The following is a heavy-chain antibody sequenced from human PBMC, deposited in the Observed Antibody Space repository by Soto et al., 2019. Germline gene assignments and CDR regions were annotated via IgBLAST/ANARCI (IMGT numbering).Heavy chain of an antibody. Sequence: EVHLVESGGDLVQPGGSLRLSCATAGFTFTSYWMAWVRLAPGKGLEWVANIKQDGSEKYYVDSVKGRFTISRDNAKNSLYLQMNSRSAEDTAVYYCARSTMAAFDYGGQGTLVTVSS. CDR3: ARSTMAAFDY. D-gene: IGHD6-19*01. V-gene: IGHV3-7*01. CDR1: GFTFTSYW. CDR2: IKQDGSEK. J-gene: IGHJ4*02.